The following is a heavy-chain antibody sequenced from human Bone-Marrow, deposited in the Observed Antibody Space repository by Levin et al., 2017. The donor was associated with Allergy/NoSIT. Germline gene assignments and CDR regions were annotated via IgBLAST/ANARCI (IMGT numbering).Heavy chain of an antibody. CDR2: INSDGSST. CDR3: ARMRGSRGDYYDSSGYYYGAFDI. Sequence: GGSLRLSCAASGFTFSSYWMHWVRQAPGKGLVWVSRINSDGSSTSYADSVKGRFTISRDNAKNTLYLQMNSLRAEDTAVYYCARMRGSRGDYYDSSGYYYGAFDIWGQGTMVTVSS. D-gene: IGHD3-22*01. J-gene: IGHJ3*02. V-gene: IGHV3-74*01. CDR1: GFTFSSYW.